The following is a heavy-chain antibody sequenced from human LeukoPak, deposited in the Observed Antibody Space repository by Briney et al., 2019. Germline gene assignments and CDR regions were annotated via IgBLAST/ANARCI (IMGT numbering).Heavy chain of an antibody. CDR1: GFTFSSYG. Sequence: GGSLRLSCAASGFTFSSYGMHWVRQAPGKGLEWVAFIRYDGSNKYYADSVKGRFTISRDNSKNTLYLHVNSLRPEDTAVYYCARVAATVAPFAVGIFDYWGQGTLVTVSS. CDR2: IRYDGSNK. V-gene: IGHV3-30*02. CDR3: ARVAATVAPFAVGIFDY. J-gene: IGHJ4*02. D-gene: IGHD4-23*01.